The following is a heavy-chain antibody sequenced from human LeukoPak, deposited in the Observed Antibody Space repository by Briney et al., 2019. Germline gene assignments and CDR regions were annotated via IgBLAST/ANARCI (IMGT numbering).Heavy chain of an antibody. Sequence: GGSLRLSCAASGFTFSSYAMHWVRQAPGKGLEGVAVISYDGSNKYYADSVKGRFTISRDNSKNTLYLQMNSLRAEDTAVYYCASEYYYDSTRLFGYWGQGTLVTVSS. CDR1: GFTFSSYA. CDR2: ISYDGSNK. J-gene: IGHJ4*02. V-gene: IGHV3-30-3*01. D-gene: IGHD3-22*01. CDR3: ASEYYYDSTRLFGY.